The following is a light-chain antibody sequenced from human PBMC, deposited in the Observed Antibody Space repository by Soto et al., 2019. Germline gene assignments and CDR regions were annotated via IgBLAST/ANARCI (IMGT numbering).Light chain of an antibody. CDR1: QSVSSY. J-gene: IGKJ5*01. CDR3: QQANSFPIT. V-gene: IGKV1-39*01. CDR2: EAT. Sequence: DIHMTQSPSSLSASAGDRISITCRASQSVSSYLNWYQQQPRTAPSLLIYEATKSQSGAPPMFSSGASATDSPLTISILQAEDSATYCCQQANSFPITFGQGTRLEIK.